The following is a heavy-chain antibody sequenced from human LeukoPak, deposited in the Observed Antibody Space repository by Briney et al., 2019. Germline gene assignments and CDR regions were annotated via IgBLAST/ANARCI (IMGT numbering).Heavy chain of an antibody. J-gene: IGHJ4*02. D-gene: IGHD3-10*01. V-gene: IGHV3-15*01. CDR2: IQSKTDGGTT. CDR3: ATLTVRGVINI. CDR1: GFTFSNTW. Sequence: PGGSLRLSCAASGFTFSNTWMNWVRQAPGKGLEWVGRIQSKTDGGTTEYAAPGKGRFTISRDDSKTTLYLQMNSLKTEDTAVYYCATLTVRGVINIWGQGTLVTVSS.